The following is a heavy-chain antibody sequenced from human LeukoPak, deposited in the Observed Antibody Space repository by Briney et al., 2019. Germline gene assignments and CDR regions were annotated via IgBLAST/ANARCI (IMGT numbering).Heavy chain of an antibody. CDR3: ARFRPRYSGSYYYYYGMDV. Sequence: ASVKVSCKASGYTFTSYGISWARQAPGQGLEWMGWISAYNGNTNYAQKLQGRVTMTTDTSTSTAYMELRSLRSDDTAVYYCARFRPRYSGSYYYYYGMDVWGQGTTVTVSS. CDR2: ISAYNGNT. V-gene: IGHV1-18*01. D-gene: IGHD1-26*01. J-gene: IGHJ6*02. CDR1: GYTFTSYG.